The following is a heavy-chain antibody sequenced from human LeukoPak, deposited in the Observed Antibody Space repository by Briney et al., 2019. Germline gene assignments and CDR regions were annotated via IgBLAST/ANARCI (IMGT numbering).Heavy chain of an antibody. CDR3: ARDDIVVVPAAALRRDYYYYYMDV. Sequence: SETLSLTCTVSGGSISSYYWSWIRQPPGKGLEWIGYIYYSGSTNYNPSLKSRVTISVDTSKNQFSLKLSSVTAADTAVYYCARDDIVVVPAAALRRDYYYYYMDVWGKGTTVTVSS. V-gene: IGHV4-59*12. J-gene: IGHJ6*03. CDR1: GGSISSYY. D-gene: IGHD2-2*01. CDR2: IYYSGST.